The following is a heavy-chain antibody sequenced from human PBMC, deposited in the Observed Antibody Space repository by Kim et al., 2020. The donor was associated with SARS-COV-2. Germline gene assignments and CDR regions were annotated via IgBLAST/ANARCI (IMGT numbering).Heavy chain of an antibody. CDR1: GYDFSRYY. Sequence: ASVKVSCKASGYDFSRYYIHWVRQAPGQGLEWMGRINPSGGGTTYPQSFQGRVTMTGDTSTSTAYLDLSSLTSEDTAVYFCARSYTGHAGFDYWGQGTLVTVSS. D-gene: IGHD1-1*01. V-gene: IGHV1-46*01. J-gene: IGHJ4*02. CDR3: ARSYTGHAGFDY. CDR2: INPSGGGT.